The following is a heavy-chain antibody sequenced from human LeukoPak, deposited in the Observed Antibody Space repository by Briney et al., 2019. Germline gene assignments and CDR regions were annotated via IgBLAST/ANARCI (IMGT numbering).Heavy chain of an antibody. CDR1: GFTFSSYG. D-gene: IGHD3-10*02. V-gene: IGHV3-30*02. J-gene: IGHJ6*04. CDR3: AKAEGPIYGGYYYGMDV. Sequence: GGSLRLSCAASGFTFSSYGMHWVRQAPGKGLEWVAFIRYDGSNKYYADSVKGRFTISRDNAKNTLYLQMNSLRAEDTAVYYCAKAEGPIYGGYYYGMDVWGKGTTVTVSS. CDR2: IRYDGSNK.